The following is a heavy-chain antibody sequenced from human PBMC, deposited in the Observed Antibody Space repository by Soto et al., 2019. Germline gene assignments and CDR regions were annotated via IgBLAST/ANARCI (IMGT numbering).Heavy chain of an antibody. CDR2: ITSSTSIT. D-gene: IGHD6-13*01. J-gene: IGHJ6*03. CDR1: GFTFSDYN. CDR3: ARDAVGAAQNYYMDV. Sequence: GGSLRISCAACGFTFSDYNMDWVRQAPGKGLEWVSYITSSTSITYYADSVKGRFTISRDNAKNSLYLQMNSLGAEDTAVYFCARDAVGAAQNYYMDVWGKGTTVTVSS. V-gene: IGHV3-48*01.